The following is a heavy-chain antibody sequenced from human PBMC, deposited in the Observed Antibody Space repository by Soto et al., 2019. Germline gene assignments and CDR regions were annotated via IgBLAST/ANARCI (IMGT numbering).Heavy chain of an antibody. CDR2: IYPGDSDT. D-gene: IGHD6-13*01. CDR1: GYSFTSYW. Sequence: HGESLKISCKGSGYSFTSYWIGWVRQMPGKGLEWMGIIYPGDSDTRYSPSFQGQVTISADKSISTAYLQWSSLKASDTAMYYCAREQQLVRNYYYGMDVWGQGTTVTVSS. J-gene: IGHJ6*02. CDR3: AREQQLVRNYYYGMDV. V-gene: IGHV5-51*01.